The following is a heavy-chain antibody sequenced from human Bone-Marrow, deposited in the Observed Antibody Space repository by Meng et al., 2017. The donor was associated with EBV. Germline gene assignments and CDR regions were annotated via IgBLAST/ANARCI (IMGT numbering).Heavy chain of an antibody. J-gene: IGHJ4*02. V-gene: IGHV1-8*01. CDR3: ARNLYGDGMRDY. D-gene: IGHD2-21*02. CDR1: GYTFSSFD. CDR2: MSPDSGKT. Sequence: QWQLVQSGAEGKKPGASVKVSCKGSGYTFSSFDINWVRQATGQGLEWMGWMSPDSGKTGYAEKFQGRVTLTRDTSINTAYLELSSLTSEDTAVYYCARNLYGDGMRDYWGQGTLVTVSS.